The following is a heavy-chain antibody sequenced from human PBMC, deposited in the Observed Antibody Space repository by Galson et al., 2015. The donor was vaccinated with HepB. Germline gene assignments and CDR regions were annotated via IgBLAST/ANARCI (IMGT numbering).Heavy chain of an antibody. V-gene: IGHV3-53*01. J-gene: IGHJ2*01. CDR3: ARVRGYSSGWYSGWYFDL. CDR2: IYSGGST. D-gene: IGHD6-19*01. CDR1: GFTVSSNY. Sequence: SLRLSCAASGFTVSSNYMSWVRQAPGKGLEWVSVIYSGGSTYYADSVKGRFTISRDNSKNTLYLQMNSLRAEDTAVYYCARVRGYSSGWYSGWYFDLWGRGTLVTVSS.